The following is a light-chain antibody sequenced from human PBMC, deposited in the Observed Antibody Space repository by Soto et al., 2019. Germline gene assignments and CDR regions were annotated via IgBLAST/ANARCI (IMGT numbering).Light chain of an antibody. Sequence: EVLMTQSPATLSLSPGERATLSCWASETVATNLAWYQQKPGQAPRLLISSASTRAAGISDRFRGSGSGTEFTLTISSLRSEDSAIYYCQQYFEWPPMTFGQGTKVEI. J-gene: IGKJ1*01. CDR3: QQYFEWPPMT. V-gene: IGKV3-15*01. CDR1: ETVATN. CDR2: SAS.